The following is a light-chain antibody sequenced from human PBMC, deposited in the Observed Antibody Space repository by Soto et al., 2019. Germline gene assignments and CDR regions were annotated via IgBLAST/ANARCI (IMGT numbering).Light chain of an antibody. CDR1: QSVSSN. CDR3: QQRSHWPT. CDR2: GAS. Sequence: EIVMTHSPATLSVSPCERATLSCRASQSVSSNLAWYQQKPGQAPRLLIYGASTRATGIPARFSGSGSGTESTLTISSLQSEDFAFYFCQQRSHWPTFGQGTKVDIK. J-gene: IGKJ1*01. V-gene: IGKV3-15*01.